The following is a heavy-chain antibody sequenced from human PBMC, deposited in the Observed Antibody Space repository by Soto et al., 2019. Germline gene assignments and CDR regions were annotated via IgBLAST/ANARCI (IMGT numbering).Heavy chain of an antibody. V-gene: IGHV3-7*01. Sequence: EVQLVESGGGLVQPGGSLRLSCAASGFIFRSYWMSWVRQAPGKGLEWVANIKDDGSDKYYVDSVKGRFTISRDNAKNSLYLQMNSLRVEDTAVYYCARSSPRGPPGYWGQGTLVTVSA. CDR2: IKDDGSDK. J-gene: IGHJ4*02. D-gene: IGHD6-25*01. CDR1: GFIFRSYW. CDR3: ARSSPRGPPGY.